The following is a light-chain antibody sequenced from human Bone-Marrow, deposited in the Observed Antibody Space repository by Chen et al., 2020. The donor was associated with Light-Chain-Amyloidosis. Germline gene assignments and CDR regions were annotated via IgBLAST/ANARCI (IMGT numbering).Light chain of an antibody. CDR2: EVT. V-gene: IGLV2-14*01. Sequence: QPALTLPASVSGYPGQSHTISCTGTSSDVGGDNHVSWYQQHPDKAPKLMIYEVTNRPSWVPDRFSGSKSDNTASLTISGLQTEDEADYFCSSYTITNTLVFGSGTRVTVL. J-gene: IGLJ1*01. CDR1: SSDVGGDNH. CDR3: SSYTITNTLV.